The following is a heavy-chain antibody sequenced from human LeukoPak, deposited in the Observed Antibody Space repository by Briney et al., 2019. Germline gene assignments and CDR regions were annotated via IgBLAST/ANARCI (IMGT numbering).Heavy chain of an antibody. Sequence: GGSLRLSCAASGFTFDDYAMSWVRQAPGKGLEWVSAISGSGGSAYYADSVKGRFTISRDNSKNTLYLQMNSLRAEDTAVYYCGREYASSGYCDSWGQGTLVTVSS. CDR1: GFTFDDYA. D-gene: IGHD3-22*01. V-gene: IGHV3-23*01. J-gene: IGHJ4*02. CDR3: GREYASSGYCDS. CDR2: ISGSGGSA.